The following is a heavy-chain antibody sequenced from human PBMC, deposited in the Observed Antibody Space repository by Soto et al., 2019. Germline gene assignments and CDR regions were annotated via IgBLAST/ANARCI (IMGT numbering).Heavy chain of an antibody. V-gene: IGHV4-59*01. J-gene: IGHJ2*01. CDR2: IYYSGST. Sequence: QVQLQESGPGLVKPSETLSLTCTVSGGSITTYYWSWIRQPPGKGLEWIGYIYYSGSTNYNPSLKSRVTISVDTSKNRFSLKLTSVTAADTAVYYCARESNWGSPYYFHLWGRGTLVTVSS. CDR3: ARESNWGSPYYFHL. CDR1: GGSITTYY. D-gene: IGHD7-27*01.